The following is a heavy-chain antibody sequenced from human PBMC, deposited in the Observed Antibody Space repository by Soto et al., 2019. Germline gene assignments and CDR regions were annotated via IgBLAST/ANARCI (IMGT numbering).Heavy chain of an antibody. D-gene: IGHD5-18*01. J-gene: IGHJ4*02. V-gene: IGHV1-18*01. CDR1: GYAFTSYG. CDR2: INAYNGNT. CDR3: ARDVGYGLIDY. Sequence: ASVKVSCKASGYAFTSYGISWVRQAPGQGLEWMGWINAYNGNTNYAQRLQGRVTMTTDTSTSTAYMELRSLRSDDTAVYYCARDVGYGLIDYWGQGTLVTVSS.